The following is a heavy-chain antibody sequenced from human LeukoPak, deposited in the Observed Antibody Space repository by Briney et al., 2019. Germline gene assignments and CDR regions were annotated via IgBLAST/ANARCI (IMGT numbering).Heavy chain of an antibody. CDR3: ATDMNWVAGDV. D-gene: IGHD7-27*01. Sequence: AGSLRLSCAAPEFTFIDSGMSWVRQAAGERLECVAVIKVDGREEYYMDSGKGRFTISRDNAKNSLYLQMNSLTHEDTIVYHCATDMNWVAGDVWGQGTAVCVSS. J-gene: IGHJ6*02. CDR1: EFTFIDSG. V-gene: IGHV3-7*04. CDR2: IKVDGREE.